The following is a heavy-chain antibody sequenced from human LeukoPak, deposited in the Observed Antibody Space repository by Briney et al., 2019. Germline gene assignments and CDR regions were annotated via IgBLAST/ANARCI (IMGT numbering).Heavy chain of an antibody. J-gene: IGHJ3*02. D-gene: IGHD3-22*01. V-gene: IGHV3-15*01. CDR2: IKSKTDGGTT. CDR3: TTGGTYYYDSSGYWSDAFDI. CDR1: GFTFSNAW. Sequence: GGSLRLSCAASGFTFSNAWMSWVRQAPGKGLEWVGRIKSKTDGGTTDYAAPVKGRFTISRDDSKNTLYLQMNSLKTEDTAVYYCTTGGTYYYDSSGYWSDAFDIWGQGTMVTVSS.